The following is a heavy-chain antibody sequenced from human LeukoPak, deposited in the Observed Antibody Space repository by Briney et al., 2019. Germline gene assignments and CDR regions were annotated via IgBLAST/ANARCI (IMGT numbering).Heavy chain of an antibody. Sequence: GGSLRLSCAASRFTFSSYGMHWVRQAPGKGLEWVAYIQYDGSNEQYADSVKGRFSISRDSSKNILYLQMNSLRAEDTAVYYCARESFAARWDWGQGTLVTVSS. V-gene: IGHV3-30*02. CDR1: RFTFSSYG. CDR3: ARESFAARWD. CDR2: IQYDGSNE. D-gene: IGHD6-6*01. J-gene: IGHJ4*02.